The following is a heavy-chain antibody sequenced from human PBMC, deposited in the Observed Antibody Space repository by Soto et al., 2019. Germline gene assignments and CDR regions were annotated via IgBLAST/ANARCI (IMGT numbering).Heavy chain of an antibody. D-gene: IGHD6-13*01. V-gene: IGHV3-48*02. CDR3: ARDRIAAAGTPDWAFDI. CDR2: ISSTSSTI. CDR1: GFTFSSYR. Sequence: EVQLVESGGGLVQPGGSLRLSCAASGFTFSSYRMNWVRQAPGKGLDWVSYISSTSSTIYYADSVRGRFTISRDNAKNSLYLQMNSLRDEDTAVYYCARDRIAAAGTPDWAFDIWGQGTMVTVSS. J-gene: IGHJ3*02.